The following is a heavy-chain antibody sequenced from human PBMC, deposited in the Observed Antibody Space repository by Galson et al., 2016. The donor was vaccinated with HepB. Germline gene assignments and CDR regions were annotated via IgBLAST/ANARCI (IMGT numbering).Heavy chain of an antibody. V-gene: IGHV4-59*08. CDR1: GGSMTRYY. J-gene: IGHJ4*02. D-gene: IGHD3-10*01. Sequence: SETLSLTCAVSGGSMTRYYWTWIRQPPGKGLEFIGFIYYSGATNYNPSLKSRATIGVDTSKNRFSLRLGPVTASDTAVYFWVRRSHDAYGSGSLDYWGQGMLVTVSS. CDR3: VRRSHDAYGSGSLDY. CDR2: IYYSGAT.